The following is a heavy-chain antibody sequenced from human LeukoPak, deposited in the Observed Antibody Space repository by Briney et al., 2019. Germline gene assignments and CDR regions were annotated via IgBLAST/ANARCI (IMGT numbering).Heavy chain of an antibody. J-gene: IGHJ1*01. V-gene: IGHV3-15*01. CDR1: GLTFTNAW. CDR2: IKSKTDGGTV. D-gene: IGHD4-11*01. CDR3: TTDPGNYEIF. Sequence: GGCLRLSCAASGLTFTNAWMSWVRQAPGKGLEWVGRIKSKTDGGTVDYAPPVKGRFTISRDDSRNTLSLEMNFLKTEDTAVYYCTTDPGNYEIFWGQGTLVSVSS.